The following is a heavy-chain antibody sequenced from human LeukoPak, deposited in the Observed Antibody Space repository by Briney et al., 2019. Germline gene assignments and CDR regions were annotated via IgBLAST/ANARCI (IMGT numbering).Heavy chain of an antibody. CDR1: GFTFSSFA. V-gene: IGHV3-30-3*01. CDR3: ARYLEGFDY. J-gene: IGHJ4*02. Sequence: GGSLRLSCAASGFTFSSFAMHWVRQAPGKGLEWVAVTSYDGNNHYYPDSVKGRFTVSRDNSRNTLYLQMNSLRPEDTAVYYCARYLEGFDYWAQGNLVTVSS. CDR2: TSYDGNNH.